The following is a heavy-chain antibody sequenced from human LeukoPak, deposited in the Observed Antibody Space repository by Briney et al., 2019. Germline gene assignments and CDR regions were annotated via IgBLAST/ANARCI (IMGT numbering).Heavy chain of an antibody. CDR1: GGSFSGYY. CDR2: INHSGST. Sequence: PSETLSLTCAVYGGSFSGYYWSWIRQPPGKGLEWIGEINHSGSTNYNPSLKSRVTISVDTSKNQFSLKLSSVTAADTAVYYCARGRKQWLVLPRWVYFDYWGQRTLVTVSS. CDR3: ARGRKQWLVLPRWVYFDY. V-gene: IGHV4-34*01. J-gene: IGHJ4*02. D-gene: IGHD6-19*01.